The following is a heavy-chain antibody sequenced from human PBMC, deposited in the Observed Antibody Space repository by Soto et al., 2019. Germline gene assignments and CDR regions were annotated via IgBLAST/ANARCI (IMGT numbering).Heavy chain of an antibody. J-gene: IGHJ4*02. CDR3: AKMATVTNVGPPIYYFDY. CDR2: ISGSGGST. V-gene: IGHV3-23*01. Sequence: GGSPRLSCAASGFTFSSYAMSWFRQAPGKGLEWVSAISGSGGSTYYADSVKGRFTISRDNSKNTLYLQMNSLRAEDTAVYYCAKMATVTNVGPPIYYFDYWGQGTLVTVSS. D-gene: IGHD5-12*01. CDR1: GFTFSSYA.